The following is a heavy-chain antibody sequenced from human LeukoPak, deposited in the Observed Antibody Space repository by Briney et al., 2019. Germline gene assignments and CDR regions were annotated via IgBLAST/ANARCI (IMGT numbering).Heavy chain of an antibody. J-gene: IGHJ6*03. CDR2: INPNSGGT. V-gene: IGHV1-2*02. D-gene: IGHD6-19*01. CDR3: ARDQDYSSGWEGYYYYYMDV. CDR1: GYTFTSYG. Sequence: ASVKVSCKASGYTFTSYGISWVRQAPGQGLEWMGWINPNSGGTNYAQKFQGRVTMTRDTSISTAYMELSRLRSDDTAVYYCARDQDYSSGWEGYYYYYMDVWGKGTTVTVSS.